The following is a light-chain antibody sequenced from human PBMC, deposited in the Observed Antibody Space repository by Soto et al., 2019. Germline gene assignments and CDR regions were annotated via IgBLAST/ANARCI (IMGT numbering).Light chain of an antibody. Sequence: QSVLAQPASVSGSPGQSITISCTGTSSDVGVYNYVSWYQQHPGKAPKLMIYEVSNRPSGVSNRFSGSKSGNTASLTISGLQAEDEADYYCSSYTSSSTLDVFGTGTKVTAL. J-gene: IGLJ1*01. CDR3: SSYTSSSTLDV. CDR1: SSDVGVYNY. V-gene: IGLV2-14*01. CDR2: EVS.